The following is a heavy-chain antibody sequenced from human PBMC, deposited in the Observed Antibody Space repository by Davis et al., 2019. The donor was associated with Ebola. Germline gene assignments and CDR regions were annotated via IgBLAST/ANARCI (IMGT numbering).Heavy chain of an antibody. CDR3: ARDGIPWLVRGYFDY. J-gene: IGHJ4*02. CDR2: INPSGGST. CDR1: GYTFTSYY. Sequence: ASVQVSCKASGYTFTSYYMHWVRQAPGQGLEWMGIINPSGGSTSYAQKFKGRVTMTRDTSTSTVYMELSSLRSEDTAVYYCARDGIPWLVRGYFDYWGQGTLVTVSS. V-gene: IGHV1-46*01. D-gene: IGHD6-19*01.